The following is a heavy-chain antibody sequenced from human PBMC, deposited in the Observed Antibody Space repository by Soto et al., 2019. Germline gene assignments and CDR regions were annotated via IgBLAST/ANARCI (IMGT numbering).Heavy chain of an antibody. J-gene: IGHJ4*02. D-gene: IGHD3-22*01. CDR3: AKDRGITMIVVASTRVDDY. CDR1: GFTFSSYA. V-gene: IGHV3-23*01. Sequence: GGSLRLSCAASGFTFSSYAMSWVRQAPGKGLEWVSGISGSGGSTHYADSVKGRFTISRDNSKNTLYLQMNSLRAEDTAVYYCAKDRGITMIVVASTRVDDYWGQGTLVTVSS. CDR2: ISGSGGST.